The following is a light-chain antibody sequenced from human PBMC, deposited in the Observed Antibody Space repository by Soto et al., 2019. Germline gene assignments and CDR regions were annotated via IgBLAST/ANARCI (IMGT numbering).Light chain of an antibody. CDR3: QQYGSSPGT. J-gene: IGKJ1*01. V-gene: IGKV3-20*01. CDR2: GAS. Sequence: EIVLTQSPGTLSSSPGERATLSCRASQSVTSNYLAWYQQKPGQAPRLLIFGASIRATGLPDRFSGGGSGTDFTLTISRMEPEDFAVYYCQQYGSSPGTFGQGTKVDXK. CDR1: QSVTSNY.